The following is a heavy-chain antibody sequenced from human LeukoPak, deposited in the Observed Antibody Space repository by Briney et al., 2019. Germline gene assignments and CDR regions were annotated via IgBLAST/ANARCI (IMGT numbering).Heavy chain of an antibody. Sequence: ASVKVSCKASGYTFTSYYMHWVRQAPGQGLEWMGIINPSGGSTSYAQKFQGRVTITTDESTSTAYMELRSLRSDDTAVYYCARASGWGCSSTSCYGGDYWGQGTLVTVSS. CDR1: GYTFTSYY. V-gene: IGHV1-46*01. CDR2: INPSGGST. CDR3: ARASGWGCSSTSCYGGDY. D-gene: IGHD2-2*01. J-gene: IGHJ4*02.